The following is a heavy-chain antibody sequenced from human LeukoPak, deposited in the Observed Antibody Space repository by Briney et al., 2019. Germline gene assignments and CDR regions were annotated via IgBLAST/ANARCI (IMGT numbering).Heavy chain of an antibody. CDR3: ARGSSGWYSHLGY. CDR1: GGSISSGDYY. Sequence: SQTLSLTCTVSGGSISSGDYYWSWIRQPPGKGLEWIGYIYYSGSTYYNPSLKSRVTISVDTSKNQFSLKLSSVTAADTAVYYCARGSSGWYSHLGYWGQGTLVTVSS. CDR2: IYYSGST. D-gene: IGHD6-19*01. V-gene: IGHV4-30-4*01. J-gene: IGHJ4*02.